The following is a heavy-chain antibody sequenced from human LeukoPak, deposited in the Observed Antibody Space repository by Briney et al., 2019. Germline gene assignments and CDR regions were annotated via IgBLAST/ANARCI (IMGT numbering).Heavy chain of an antibody. CDR2: ISWKSGSI. CDR3: AKDSEEGYCSSTSCSLGAFDI. CDR1: GFTFDDYA. J-gene: IGHJ3*02. D-gene: IGHD2-2*01. Sequence: GGSLRLSCAASGFTFDDYAMHWVRHAPGKGLEWVSGISWKSGSIGYADSVKGRFTISRDNAKNSLYLQMNSLRAEDTALYYCAKDSEEGYCSSTSCSLGAFDIWGQGTMVTVSS. V-gene: IGHV3-9*01.